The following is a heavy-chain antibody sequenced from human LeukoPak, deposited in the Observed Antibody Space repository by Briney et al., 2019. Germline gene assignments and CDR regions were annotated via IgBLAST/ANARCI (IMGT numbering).Heavy chain of an antibody. CDR1: GGSISGYY. V-gene: IGHV4-34*01. J-gene: IGHJ5*02. CDR3: ASRYGDYDNWFDP. CDR2: INHSGST. D-gene: IGHD4-17*01. Sequence: PSETLSLTCTVSGGSISGYYWSWIRQPPGKGLEWIGEINHSGSTNYNPSLKSRVTISVDTSKNQFSLKLSSVTAADTAVYYCASRYGDYDNWFDPWGQGTLVTVSS.